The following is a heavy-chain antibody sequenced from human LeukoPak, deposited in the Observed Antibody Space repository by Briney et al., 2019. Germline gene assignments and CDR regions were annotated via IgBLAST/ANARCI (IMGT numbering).Heavy chain of an antibody. CDR3: AKGLSINWFDP. CDR1: GFTFSDYY. J-gene: IGHJ5*02. D-gene: IGHD2-2*02. V-gene: IGHV3-11*04. CDR2: ISSSGSTI. Sequence: GGSLRLSCAASGFTFSDYYMSWIRQAPGKGLEWVSYISSSGSTIYYADSVKGRFTISRDNAKNTLYLQMNSLRAEDTAVYYCAKGLSINWFDPWGQGTLVTVSS.